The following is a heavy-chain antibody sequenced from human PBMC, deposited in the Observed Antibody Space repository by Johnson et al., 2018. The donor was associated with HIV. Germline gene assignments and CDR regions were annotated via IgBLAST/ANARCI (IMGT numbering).Heavy chain of an antibody. CDR3: ARRSIRSDGFDI. CDR1: AFTLSDYY. D-gene: IGHD4-11*01. J-gene: IGHJ3*02. V-gene: IGHV3-11*04. Sequence: QEQLVESGGGLVQPGGSLRLSCAASAFTLSDYYMSWIRQAPGKGLEWISYIDSSGSIIYQADSVKGRFTISRDTAKNSLYLQMNSLRAGDTAVYYCARRSIRSDGFDIWGQGTMVTVSS. CDR2: IDSSGSII.